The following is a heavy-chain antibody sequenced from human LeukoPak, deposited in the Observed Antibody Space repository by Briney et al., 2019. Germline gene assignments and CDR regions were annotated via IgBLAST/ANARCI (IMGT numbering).Heavy chain of an antibody. Sequence: GGSLRLSCAASGFTFGNYWMYWVRQAPGKGLVWVSRINTDGSSTNYADSVKGRFTISRDNAKNTLYLQMNSLRAEDRAAYYCARDPGNYYMDVWGKGTTVIVSS. V-gene: IGHV3-74*01. CDR2: INTDGSST. J-gene: IGHJ6*03. CDR1: GFTFGNYW. D-gene: IGHD3-10*01. CDR3: ARDPGNYYMDV.